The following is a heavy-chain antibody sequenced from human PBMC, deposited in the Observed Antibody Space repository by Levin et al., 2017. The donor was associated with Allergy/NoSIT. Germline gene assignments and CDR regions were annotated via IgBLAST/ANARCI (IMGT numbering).Heavy chain of an antibody. CDR1: GFTFSSYA. J-gene: IGHJ6*02. Sequence: GESLKISCAASGFTFSSYAMHWVRQAPGKGLEWVAVISYDGSNKYYADSVKGRFTISRDNSKNTLYLQMNSLRAEDTAVYYCAREGKRWLQPATGYYYYYGMDVWGQGTTVTVSS. D-gene: IGHD5-24*01. V-gene: IGHV3-30*04. CDR2: ISYDGSNK. CDR3: AREGKRWLQPATGYYYYYGMDV.